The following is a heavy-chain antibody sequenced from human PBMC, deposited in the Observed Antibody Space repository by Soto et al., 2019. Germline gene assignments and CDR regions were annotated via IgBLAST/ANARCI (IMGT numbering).Heavy chain of an antibody. CDR1: GGPFSTLS. D-gene: IGHD3-10*01. V-gene: IGHV1-69*01. J-gene: IGHJ4*02. CDR3: ARDLPNRSGRV. CDR2: IIPIFDAT. Sequence: VQLVQSGPEVKKPGSSVKVSCKVSGGPFSTLSISWVRQAPGQGLMWMGGIIPIFDATNYAQMFQGRVTITADDSTSTAYMELSSLRSDDTAVYYCARDLPNRSGRVWGPGTLVTVSS.